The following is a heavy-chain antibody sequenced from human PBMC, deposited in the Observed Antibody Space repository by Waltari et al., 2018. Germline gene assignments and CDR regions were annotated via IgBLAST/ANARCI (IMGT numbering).Heavy chain of an antibody. Sequence: QLQLQESGPGLVKPSETLSLTCTVSGGSISSSSYYWGWIRQPPGKGLEWMRSIYYIGSTSDNPSLRSRVTISVDTSKNQFSLKRSSVTAADTAVYYCARVSPNWFDPWGQGTLVTVSS. CDR1: GGSISSSSYY. J-gene: IGHJ5*02. CDR3: ARVSPNWFDP. V-gene: IGHV4-39*07. CDR2: IYYIGST.